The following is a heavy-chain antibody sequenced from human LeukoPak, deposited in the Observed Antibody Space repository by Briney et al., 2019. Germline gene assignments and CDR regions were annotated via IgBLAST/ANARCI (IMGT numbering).Heavy chain of an antibody. V-gene: IGHV4-31*03. Sequence: SETLSLTCTVSGGSISSGGYYWRWIRQHPGKGLEWIGYIYYSGSTYYNPSLKSRVTISVDTSKNQFSLKLSSVTAADTAVYYCSGSYYTPYFDYWGQGTLVTISS. D-gene: IGHD3-10*01. CDR1: GGSISSGGYY. J-gene: IGHJ4*02. CDR3: SGSYYTPYFDY. CDR2: IYYSGST.